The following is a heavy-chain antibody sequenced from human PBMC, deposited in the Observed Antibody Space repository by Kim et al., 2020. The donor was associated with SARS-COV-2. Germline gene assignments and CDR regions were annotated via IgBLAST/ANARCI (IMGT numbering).Heavy chain of an antibody. V-gene: IGHV4-39*07. Sequence: YDPSLKNRVTIFVDMSKNEFSLNLRSVTAADTATYYCARDYYYYGMDVWGPGTTVTVSS. CDR3: ARDYYYYGMDV. J-gene: IGHJ6*02.